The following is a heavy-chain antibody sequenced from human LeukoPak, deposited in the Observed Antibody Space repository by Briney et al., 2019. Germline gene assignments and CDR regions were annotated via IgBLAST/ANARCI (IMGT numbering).Heavy chain of an antibody. J-gene: IGHJ4*02. CDR2: ISWNSGSI. Sequence: GGSLRLSCAASGFTFSSYSMNWVRQAPGKGLEWVSGISWNSGSIGYADSVKGRFTISRDNAKNSLYLQMNSLRAEDTALYYCARDIGLPKVRDRAGPFDYWGQGTLVTVSS. CDR1: GFTFSSYS. V-gene: IGHV3-9*01. CDR3: ARDIGLPKVRDRAGPFDY. D-gene: IGHD3-10*01.